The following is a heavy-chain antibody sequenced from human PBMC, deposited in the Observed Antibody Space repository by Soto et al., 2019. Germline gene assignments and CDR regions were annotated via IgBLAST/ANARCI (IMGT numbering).Heavy chain of an antibody. CDR1: GYXFTNYL. D-gene: IGHD3-22*01. CDR3: ARPKGDITMRGRDAFDI. Sequence: PXEXLKISCQRSGYXFTNYLVVWVRQMPGKGLEWMAIIYPGDLDNRYSPSFEGQVTISSDKSISVIYLQWSSLTASDTAMYYCARPKGDITMRGRDAFDIWGQGTIVTVS. CDR2: IYPGDLDN. J-gene: IGHJ3*02. V-gene: IGHV5-51*01.